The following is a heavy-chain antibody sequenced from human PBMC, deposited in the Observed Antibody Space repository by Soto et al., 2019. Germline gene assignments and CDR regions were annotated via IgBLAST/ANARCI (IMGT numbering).Heavy chain of an antibody. CDR1: GYTFTSYA. CDR3: ARDLGGWPDY. V-gene: IGHV1-3*01. J-gene: IGHJ4*02. Sequence: QVQLVQSGAEVKKPGASVKVSCKASGYTFTSYAIHWVRQATGQRLEWMGWINAGNGNTKYSQKFQDRVTITRDTSASTAYMELISLRSEDTDVHYCARDLGGWPDYWGQGTLVTVSS. CDR2: INAGNGNT. D-gene: IGHD6-19*01.